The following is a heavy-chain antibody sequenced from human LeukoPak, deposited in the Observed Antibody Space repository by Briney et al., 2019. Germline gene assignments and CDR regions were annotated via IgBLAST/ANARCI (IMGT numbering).Heavy chain of an antibody. V-gene: IGHV1-8*02. CDR2: MNPNSGNT. D-gene: IGHD3-22*01. J-gene: IGHJ5*02. CDR1: GGTFSSYA. Sequence: ASVKASCKASGGTFSSYAISWVRQATGQGLEWMGWMNPNSGNTGYAQKFQGRVTMTGNTSISTAYMELSSLRSEDTAVYYCARALDYYDSSGYYSNWFDPWGQGTLVTVSS. CDR3: ARALDYYDSSGYYSNWFDP.